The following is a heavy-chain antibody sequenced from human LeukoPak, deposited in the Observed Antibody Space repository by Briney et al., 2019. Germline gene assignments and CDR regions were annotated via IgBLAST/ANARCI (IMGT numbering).Heavy chain of an antibody. CDR2: ISSSGST. D-gene: IGHD3-10*01. Sequence: SQTLSLTCTVSGDSISSGDYYWSWIRQPAGKGLEWIGRISSSGSTYYNPSLKSRVTISVDTSKNQFSLKLSSVTAADTAVYYCTRGHPGVVRGTNWFDPWGQGTLVTVSS. V-gene: IGHV4-61*02. CDR3: TRGHPGVVRGTNWFDP. J-gene: IGHJ5*02. CDR1: GDSISSGDYY.